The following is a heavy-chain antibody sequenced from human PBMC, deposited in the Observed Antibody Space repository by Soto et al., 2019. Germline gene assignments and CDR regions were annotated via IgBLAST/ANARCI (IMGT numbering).Heavy chain of an antibody. CDR1: GGSRSGFF. D-gene: IGHD3-22*01. V-gene: IGHV4-34*01. J-gene: IGHJ5*01. Sequence: SETLSLTCAVYGGSRSGFFWTWIRQPPGKGLECIGEIDHSGTTNYNPSLKSRVTISVDTYKNQFSLKLSSVTAADTALYYCARGRDSSGFYRDYFDSWGQATLVTVSS. CDR3: ARGRDSSGFYRDYFDS. CDR2: IDHSGTT.